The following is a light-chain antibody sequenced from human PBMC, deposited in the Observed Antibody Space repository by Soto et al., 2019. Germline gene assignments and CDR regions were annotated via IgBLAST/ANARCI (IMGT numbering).Light chain of an antibody. Sequence: EIVLTPSPGTLSLSPGERATLSCRASQSVSSSYLAWYQQKPGQAPRLLIYGASSRATGIPDRFSGSGSGTDFTLTISRLEPEDFTVYYCQQYGRSPWTFGQGTKVEIK. CDR1: QSVSSSY. J-gene: IGKJ1*01. CDR3: QQYGRSPWT. V-gene: IGKV3-20*01. CDR2: GAS.